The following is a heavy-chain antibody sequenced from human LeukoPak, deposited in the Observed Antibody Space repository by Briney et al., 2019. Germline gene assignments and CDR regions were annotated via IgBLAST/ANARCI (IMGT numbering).Heavy chain of an antibody. CDR2: ISSSGSTI. CDR3: ARGFIRNDY. V-gene: IGHV3-48*03. D-gene: IGHD3-16*01. CDR1: GFTFSSYE. Sequence: PPGGSQRLSCAASGFTFSSYEMNWVRQAPGKGLEWVSYISSSGSTIYYADSVKGRFTISRDNAKNSLYLQMNSLRAEDTAVYYCARGFIRNDYWGQGTLVTVSS. J-gene: IGHJ4*02.